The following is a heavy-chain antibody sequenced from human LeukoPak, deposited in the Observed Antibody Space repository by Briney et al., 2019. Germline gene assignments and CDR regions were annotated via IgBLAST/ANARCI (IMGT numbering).Heavy chain of an antibody. D-gene: IGHD5-18*01. CDR3: ARGEESAIFDY. CDR2: IRNKANSYAT. J-gene: IGHJ4*02. CDR1: GFTFSGSA. Sequence: GGSLRLSCAASGFTFSGSAMHWVRQASGKGLEWVGRIRNKANSYATAYAASVKGRFTISRDNDKSSLYLQMSSLRAEDTAVYYCARGEESAIFDYWGQGILVTVSS. V-gene: IGHV3-73*01.